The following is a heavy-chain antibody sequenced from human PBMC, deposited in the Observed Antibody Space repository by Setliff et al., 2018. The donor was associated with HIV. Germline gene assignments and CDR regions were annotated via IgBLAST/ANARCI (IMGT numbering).Heavy chain of an antibody. CDR1: GYSFTYYA. J-gene: IGHJ4*02. CDR2: INAGNGVT. D-gene: IGHD3-10*01. V-gene: IGHV1-3*01. Sequence: ASVKVSCKASGYSFTYYAVHWVRQAPGQRLEWMGWINAGNGVTRYAEKFQGRVTFTRDTSASTAYMELSSLRSADTAVYYCARDQKYGSGSYYKSGTFDYWGQGALVTVSS. CDR3: ARDQKYGSGSYYKSGTFDY.